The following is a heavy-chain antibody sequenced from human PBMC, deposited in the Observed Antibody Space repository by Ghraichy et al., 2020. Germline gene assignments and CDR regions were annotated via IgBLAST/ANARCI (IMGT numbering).Heavy chain of an antibody. D-gene: IGHD3/OR15-3a*01. CDR2: IYYSGST. J-gene: IGHJ3*02. Sequence: SETLSLTCTVSGGSISSSSYYWGWIRQPPGKGLEWIGSIYYSGSTYYNPSLKSRVTISVDTSKNQFSLKLSSVTAADTAVYYCARLGFGRKVTVVPPDAFDIWGQGTMVTVSS. CDR1: GGSISSSSYY. V-gene: IGHV4-39*01. CDR3: ARLGFGRKVTVVPPDAFDI.